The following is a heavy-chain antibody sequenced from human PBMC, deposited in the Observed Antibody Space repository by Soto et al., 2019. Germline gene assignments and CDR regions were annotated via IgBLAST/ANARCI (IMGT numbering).Heavy chain of an antibody. V-gene: IGHV1-69*01. CDR2: IIPIFGIA. CDR3: ARGGGGSCITVFGVVARGGGMDV. Sequence: QVQLVQSGAEVKKPGSSVKVSCKASGGTFSSYAISWVRQAPGQGLEWMGGIIPIFGIANYAQKFQGRVTITADEYTGTGSVGRGSRRSEDTAVYYCARGGGGSCITVFGVVARGGGMDVWGQGTTVTVSS. J-gene: IGHJ6*02. CDR1: GGTFSSYA. D-gene: IGHD3-3*01.